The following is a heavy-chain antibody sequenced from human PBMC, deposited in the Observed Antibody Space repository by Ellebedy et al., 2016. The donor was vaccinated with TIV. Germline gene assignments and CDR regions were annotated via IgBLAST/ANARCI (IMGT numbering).Heavy chain of an antibody. CDR1: GGSISSYY. CDR3: AAAIDYYDSSGSQAFDI. Sequence: SETLSLTCTVSGGSISSYYWSWIRQPPGKGLEWIGYIYYSGSTNYNPSLKSRVTISVDTSKNQFSLKLSSVTAADTAVYYCAAAIDYYDSSGSQAFDIWGQGRMVTVSS. CDR2: IYYSGST. J-gene: IGHJ3*02. V-gene: IGHV4-59*08. D-gene: IGHD3-22*01.